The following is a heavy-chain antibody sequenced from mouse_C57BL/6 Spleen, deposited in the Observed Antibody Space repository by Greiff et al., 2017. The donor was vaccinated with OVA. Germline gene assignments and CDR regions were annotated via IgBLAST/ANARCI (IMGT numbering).Heavy chain of an antibody. CDR2: ISSGGDYI. V-gene: IGHV5-9-1*02. CDR1: GFTFSSYA. J-gene: IGHJ4*01. Sequence: EVKLVESGEGLVKPGGSLKLSCAASGFTFSSYAMSWVRQTPEKRLEWVAYISSGGDYIYYADTVKGRFTISRDNARNTLYLQMSSLKSEDTAMYYCTRDHPWDYAMDYWGQGTSVTVSS. CDR3: TRDHPWDYAMDY.